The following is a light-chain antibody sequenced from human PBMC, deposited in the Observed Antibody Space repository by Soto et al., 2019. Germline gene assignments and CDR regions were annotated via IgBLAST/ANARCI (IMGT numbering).Light chain of an antibody. CDR2: EGS. J-gene: IGLJ2*01. CDR1: SSDVGSYNL. CDR3: CSYSGSSTSSVV. V-gene: IGLV2-23*01. Sequence: QSALTQPASVSGSPGQSITISCTGTSSDVGSYNLVSWYHQHPGKAPKLIIYEGSKRPSGVSNRCSGSKSGNTASLTISGLQAEDEADYYCCSYSGSSTSSVVFGGGTKLTVL.